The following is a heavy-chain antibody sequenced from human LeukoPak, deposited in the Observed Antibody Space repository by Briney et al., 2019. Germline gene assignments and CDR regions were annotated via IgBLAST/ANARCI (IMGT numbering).Heavy chain of an antibody. J-gene: IGHJ6*02. V-gene: IGHV4-59*01. CDR3: ARGHKGLEV. Sequence: PSETLSLTCSVSGASISAYYWSWIRQPPGKGLEWIGYIHYSGTINYNPSLMSRVTISVDSSKNQFSLRLSSVTAADTAVYFSARGHKGLEVWGQGATVTVSS. CDR2: IHYSGTI. CDR1: GASISAYY.